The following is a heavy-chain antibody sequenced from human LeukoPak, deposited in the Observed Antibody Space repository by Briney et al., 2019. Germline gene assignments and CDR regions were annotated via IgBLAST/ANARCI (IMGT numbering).Heavy chain of an antibody. Sequence: VASVKVSCKASGGTFSRHAISWVRQAPGQGLEWMGGIIPIFGTANYAQKFRGRVTITADESTTTASMELSSLRSEDTVVYYCARLLDLTFDYWGQGTLVTVSS. CDR2: IIPIFGTA. CDR1: GGTFSRHA. V-gene: IGHV1-69*01. CDR3: ARLLDLTFDY. J-gene: IGHJ4*02. D-gene: IGHD1-7*01.